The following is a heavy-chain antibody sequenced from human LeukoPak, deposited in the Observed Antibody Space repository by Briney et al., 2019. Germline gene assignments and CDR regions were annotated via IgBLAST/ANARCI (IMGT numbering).Heavy chain of an antibody. CDR3: ARDGRWINYYDGSSPV. J-gene: IGHJ4*02. D-gene: IGHD3-22*01. CDR1: GFIFNIYG. CDR2: ISGSGSST. Sequence: PGGSLRLSCTASGFIFNIYGMSWVRQAPGKGLERVSVISGSGSSTNYAGSVKGRFTISRDNSKNTLYLQMNSLRAEDTAVYYCARDGRWINYYDGSSPVWGQGTLVTVSS. V-gene: IGHV3-23*01.